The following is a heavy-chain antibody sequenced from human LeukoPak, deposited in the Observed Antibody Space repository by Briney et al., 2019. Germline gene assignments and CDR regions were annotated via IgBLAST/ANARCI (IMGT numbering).Heavy chain of an antibody. Sequence: RGVPLRLPCAACRYPFSPCDVSCPPGAREKALEWVWSISGSDDITYYADSVKGRFTSSRDNSKNTLYLQMNSLRAEDTAVYYCAKGAGTTFRFRTSSYFYHMDVWGKGTTVTVSS. J-gene: IGHJ6*03. CDR2: ISGSDDIT. D-gene: IGHD1-7*01. V-gene: IGHV3-23*01. CDR1: RYPFSPCD. CDR3: AKGAGTTFRFRTSSYFYHMDV.